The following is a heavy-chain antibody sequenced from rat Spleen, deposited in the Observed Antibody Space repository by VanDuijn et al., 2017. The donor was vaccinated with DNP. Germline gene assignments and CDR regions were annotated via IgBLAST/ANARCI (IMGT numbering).Heavy chain of an antibody. Sequence: QVQLKESGPGLMQPSETLSLTCTVSGFSLTSIGVGWVRQPLGKGLVWMGTIWAGGNTNYNSAVQSRLSISRDTSKSQIFLKMNSLQPGDTGTYYCARSLYNSGKPQFDYWGQGLVVTVSS. CDR1: GFSLTSIG. V-gene: IGHV2-72*01. CDR2: IWAGGNT. J-gene: IGHJ2*01. D-gene: IGHD4-3*01. CDR3: ARSLYNSGKPQFDY.